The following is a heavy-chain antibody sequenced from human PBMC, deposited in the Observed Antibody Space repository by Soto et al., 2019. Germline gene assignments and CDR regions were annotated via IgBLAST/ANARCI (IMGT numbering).Heavy chain of an antibody. CDR2: IYYSGST. Sequence: QVQLQESGPGLVKPSETLSLTCTVSGGSMSNYYWSWIRQPPGKGLEWIGYIYYSGSTHYNPSLKGRVAMSLDTSKTQFALTLMSVTAADTAVYYCAIAFAGFGTYWYVDLWGRGTLVTVSS. J-gene: IGHJ2*01. D-gene: IGHD1-1*01. V-gene: IGHV4-59*01. CDR3: AIAFAGFGTYWYVDL. CDR1: GGSMSNYY.